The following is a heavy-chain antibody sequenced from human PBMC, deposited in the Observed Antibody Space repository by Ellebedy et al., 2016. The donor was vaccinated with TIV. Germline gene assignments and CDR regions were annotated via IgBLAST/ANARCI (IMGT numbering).Heavy chain of an antibody. CDR3: AREDKVVVQDGLDA. CDR2: ISGSGDNI. D-gene: IGHD2-2*01. CDR1: GFTFSSYY. J-gene: IGHJ6*02. Sequence: PGGSLRLSCAASGFTFSSYYMTWSRQATGKGPEGVSDISGSGDNIQYADSVKSRFTISRDNAKKSLFLQMNSLRAEDTAVYYCAREDKVVVQDGLDAWGQGTTVTVSS. V-gene: IGHV3-11*01.